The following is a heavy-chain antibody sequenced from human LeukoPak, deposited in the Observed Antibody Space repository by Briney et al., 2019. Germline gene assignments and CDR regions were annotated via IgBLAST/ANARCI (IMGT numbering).Heavy chain of an antibody. J-gene: IGHJ4*02. CDR2: IKQDGNEK. D-gene: IGHD6-13*01. CDR3: ARLGSSSWTFDY. Sequence: GGSLRLSCAASGFTFSSYWMSWVRQAPGKGLEWVANIKQDGNEKYYVDSVKGRFTISRDNAKNSLYLQMNSLRAEDTDVYYCARLGSSSWTFDYWGQGTLVTVSS. CDR1: GFTFSSYW. V-gene: IGHV3-7*03.